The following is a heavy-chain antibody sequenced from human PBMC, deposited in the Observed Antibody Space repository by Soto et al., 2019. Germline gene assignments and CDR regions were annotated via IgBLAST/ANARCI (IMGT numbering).Heavy chain of an antibody. CDR1: GYTFTSYA. CDR3: ARALGTSYVYYGMDV. CDR2: INAGNGNT. V-gene: IGHV1-3*01. Sequence: ASVKVSCKASGYTFTSYAMHWVRQAPGQRLEWMGWINAGNGNTKYSQKFQGRVTITRDTSASTAYMELSSLRSEDTAVYYCARALGTSYVYYGMDVWGQGTTVTVS. D-gene: IGHD2-2*01. J-gene: IGHJ6*02.